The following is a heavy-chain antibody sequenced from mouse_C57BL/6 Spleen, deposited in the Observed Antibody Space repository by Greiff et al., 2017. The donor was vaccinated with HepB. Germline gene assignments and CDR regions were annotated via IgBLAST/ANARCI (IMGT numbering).Heavy chain of an antibody. D-gene: IGHD1-1*01. V-gene: IGHV1-26*01. J-gene: IGHJ4*01. CDR2: INPNNGGT. CDR1: GYTFTDYY. CDR3: ARGRGLSHY. Sequence: EVQLQQSGPELVKPGASVKISCKASGYTFTDYYMNWVKQSPGKSLEWIGDINPNNGGTSYNQKFKGKATLTVDKSSSTAYMELRSLTSEDSAVYYCARGRGLSHYWGQGTSVTVAS.